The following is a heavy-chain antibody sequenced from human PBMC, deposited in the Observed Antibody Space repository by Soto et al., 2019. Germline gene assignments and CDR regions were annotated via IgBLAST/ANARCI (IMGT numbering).Heavy chain of an antibody. CDR3: ARERSAAGTGWCAP. J-gene: IGHJ5*02. Sequence: QVQLVQSGAEVKKPGASVKVSCKASGYTFTSYDINWVRQATGQRLEWMGWMNPNSGNTGYAQKFQGRVTMTRNTSISTAYMELSSLRSEDTAVYYCARERSAAGTGWCAPWGQGTLVTVSS. CDR2: MNPNSGNT. V-gene: IGHV1-8*01. D-gene: IGHD6-13*01. CDR1: GYTFTSYD.